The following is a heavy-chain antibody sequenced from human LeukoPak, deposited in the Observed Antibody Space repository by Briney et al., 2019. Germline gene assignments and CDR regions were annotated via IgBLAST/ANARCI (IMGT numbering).Heavy chain of an antibody. Sequence: GGSLRLSCAASGFRFSSYAMTWVRQAPGKGLEWVSGITGSGDNTYCADSVKGRFTISRDNSKNTLYLQMNSLRAEDTAEYYCAKDIGAEPEDWFDSWGQGTLVTVSS. CDR3: AKDIGAEPEDWFDS. J-gene: IGHJ5*01. V-gene: IGHV3-23*01. D-gene: IGHD5-12*01. CDR1: GFRFSSYA. CDR2: ITGSGDNT.